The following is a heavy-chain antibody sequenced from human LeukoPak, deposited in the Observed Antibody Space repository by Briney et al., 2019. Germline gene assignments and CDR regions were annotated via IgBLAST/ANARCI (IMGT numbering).Heavy chain of an antibody. CDR3: AREGGGSDFDY. CDR1: GFTFSSYA. V-gene: IGHV3-64*01. J-gene: IGHJ4*02. CDR2: ISSNGGST. D-gene: IGHD4-23*01. Sequence: GSLRLSCAASGFTFSSYAMHWVRQAPGKGLEYVSAISSNGGSTYYANSVKGRFTISRDNSKNTLYLQMGSLRAEDMAVYYCAREGGGSDFDYWGQGTLVTVSS.